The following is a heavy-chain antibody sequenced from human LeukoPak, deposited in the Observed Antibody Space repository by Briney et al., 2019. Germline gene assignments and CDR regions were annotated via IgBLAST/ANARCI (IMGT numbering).Heavy chain of an antibody. Sequence: SETLSLTCAVYGGSFSGYYWSWIRQPPGKGLEWIGEINHSGSTNYNPSLKSRVTISVDTSKNQFSLKLSSVTAADTAVYYCARVRGPGYYDFWSGYSPKPYYYGMDVWGQGTTVTVSS. D-gene: IGHD3-3*01. V-gene: IGHV4-34*01. CDR3: ARVRGPGYYDFWSGYSPKPYYYGMDV. CDR2: INHSGST. CDR1: GGSFSGYY. J-gene: IGHJ6*02.